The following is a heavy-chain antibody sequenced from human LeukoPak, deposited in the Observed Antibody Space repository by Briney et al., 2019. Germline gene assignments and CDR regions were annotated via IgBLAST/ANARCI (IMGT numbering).Heavy chain of an antibody. D-gene: IGHD4-17*01. CDR2: IYHSGST. CDR1: GGSISSSNW. V-gene: IGHV4-4*02. Sequence: PSGTLSLTCAVSGGSISSSNWWSWVRQPPGKGLEWIGEIYHSGSTNYNPSLKSRVTISVDTSKNQFSLKLSSVTAADTAVYYCARDPKLYDYADAFDIWGQGTMVTVSS. J-gene: IGHJ3*02. CDR3: ARDPKLYDYADAFDI.